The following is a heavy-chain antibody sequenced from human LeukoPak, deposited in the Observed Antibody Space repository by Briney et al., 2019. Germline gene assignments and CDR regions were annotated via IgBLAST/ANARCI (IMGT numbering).Heavy chain of an antibody. V-gene: IGHV4-34*01. Sequence: SETLSLTCAVYGGSFSGYYWSWIRQPTGKGLEWIGEINHSGSTNYNPSLKSRVTISVDTSKNQFSLKLSSVTAADTAVYYCARVAVAGRRYDYWGQGTLVTVSS. CDR2: INHSGST. CDR1: GGSFSGYY. CDR3: ARVAVAGRRYDY. J-gene: IGHJ4*02. D-gene: IGHD6-19*01.